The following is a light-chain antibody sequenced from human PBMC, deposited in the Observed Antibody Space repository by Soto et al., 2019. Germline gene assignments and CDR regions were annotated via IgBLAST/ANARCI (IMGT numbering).Light chain of an antibody. Sequence: QSVLTQPPSASGTPGQRVTISCSGSSSNIGGNIVNWYQQLPGTAPKLLIFGNDQRPSWVPDRFSGSKSGTSASLAISGLQSEDEANYYCAAWDDSLNGVVFGGGPKVTVL. J-gene: IGLJ2*01. V-gene: IGLV1-44*01. CDR2: GND. CDR3: AAWDDSLNGVV. CDR1: SSNIGGNI.